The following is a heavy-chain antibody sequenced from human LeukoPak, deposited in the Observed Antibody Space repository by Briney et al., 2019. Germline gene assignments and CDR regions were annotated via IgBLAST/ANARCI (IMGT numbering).Heavy chain of an antibody. CDR2: IYYSGST. D-gene: IGHD6-6*01. CDR1: GGSISSLY. J-gene: IGHJ6*03. CDR3: ARDIAARPSKIPKYYYYMDV. V-gene: IGHV4-59*11. Sequence: SETLSLTCAVSGGSISSLYWSWIRQPPGKGLEWIGYIYYSGSTNYNPSLKSRVTISVDTSKNQFSLKLSSVTAADTAVYYCARDIAARPSKIPKYYYYMDVWGKGTTVTVSS.